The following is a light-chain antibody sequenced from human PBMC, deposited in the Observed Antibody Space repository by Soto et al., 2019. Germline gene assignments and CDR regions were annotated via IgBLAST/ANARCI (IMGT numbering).Light chain of an antibody. CDR1: QSVSTTY. J-gene: IGKJ2*01. CDR2: GAS. CDR3: QQYGSSPYS. V-gene: IGKV3-20*01. Sequence: EIVLTQSPGTLSLSPGERATLSCRASQSVSTTYLAWYQQKPGQAPTLLIYGASSRATGIPDRFIGSGSGTDFTLTISRLEPEDSAVYYCQQYGSSPYSFGQGTKLEIK.